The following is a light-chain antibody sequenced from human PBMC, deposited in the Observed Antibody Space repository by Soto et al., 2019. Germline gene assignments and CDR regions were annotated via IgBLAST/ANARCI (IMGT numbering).Light chain of an antibody. CDR2: DVS. Sequence: DIQMTQSPSTLSASVGDRVTITCRASQSISSWLAWYQQKPGKAPKLLIYDVSSLESGVPSRFSGSGSGTEVTLTISSLQPDDFATYYCQQYNSYPRTFGQGTKVEIK. J-gene: IGKJ1*01. CDR3: QQYNSYPRT. CDR1: QSISSW. V-gene: IGKV1-5*01.